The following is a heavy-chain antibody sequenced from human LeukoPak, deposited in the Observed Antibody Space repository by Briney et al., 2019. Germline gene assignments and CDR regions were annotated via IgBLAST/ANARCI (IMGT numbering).Heavy chain of an antibody. V-gene: IGHV3-23*01. CDR1: GFTFSSYA. CDR2: ISGSGGST. J-gene: IGHJ1*01. CDR3: AKPYYDFWSGYPGEYFQH. Sequence: GGSLRLSCAASGFTFSSYAMSWVRQAPGKGLEWVSAISGSGGSTYYADSVKGRFTISRDNSKNTLYLQMNSLRAEDTAVYYCAKPYYDFWSGYPGEYFQHWGQGTLVTVCS. D-gene: IGHD3-3*01.